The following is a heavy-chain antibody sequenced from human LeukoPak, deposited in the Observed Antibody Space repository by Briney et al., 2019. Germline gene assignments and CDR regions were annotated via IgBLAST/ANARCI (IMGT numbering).Heavy chain of an antibody. CDR2: INEDAPTI. Sequence: GGSLRLSCAASGFAFSAYWMHWVRQAPGKGLEWVSRINEDAPTITYADSVKGRFIISRDNSKKSLYLQMNNLRAEDTAVYYCVRDLILVWTPGDDFDFWGQGTLVIVSS. CDR1: GFAFSAYW. V-gene: IGHV3-74*01. CDR3: VRDLILVWTPGDDFDF. D-gene: IGHD3-16*01. J-gene: IGHJ4*02.